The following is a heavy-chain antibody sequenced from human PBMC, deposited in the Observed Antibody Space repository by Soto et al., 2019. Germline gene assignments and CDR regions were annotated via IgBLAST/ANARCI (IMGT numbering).Heavy chain of an antibody. CDR2: ISHDGSNK. D-gene: IGHD3-22*01. Sequence: VQVVESGGGVVQPGRSLRLSCAASGFTFSSYAMHWVRQAPGKGLEWVAVISHDGSNKYYADSVKGRFTISRDNSKNTLYLQINSLRAEDTAVYYCARARYDSSAYYYGYFDYWGQGTLVTVSS. CDR3: ARARYDSSAYYYGYFDY. V-gene: IGHV3-30-3*01. CDR1: GFTFSSYA. J-gene: IGHJ4*02.